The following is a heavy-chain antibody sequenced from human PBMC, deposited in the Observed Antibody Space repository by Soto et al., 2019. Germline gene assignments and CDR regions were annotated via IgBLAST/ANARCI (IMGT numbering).Heavy chain of an antibody. Sequence: GGSLRLSCAASGFTFSSYSMNWVRQAPGQGLECVSSISSSSSYIYYADSVKGRFTISRDNAKNSLYLQMNSLRAEDTAVYYCARYPPAGGAARDYWGQGTLVTVSS. V-gene: IGHV3-21*01. J-gene: IGHJ4*02. CDR1: GFTFSSYS. D-gene: IGHD1-26*01. CDR2: ISSSSSYI. CDR3: ARYPPAGGAARDY.